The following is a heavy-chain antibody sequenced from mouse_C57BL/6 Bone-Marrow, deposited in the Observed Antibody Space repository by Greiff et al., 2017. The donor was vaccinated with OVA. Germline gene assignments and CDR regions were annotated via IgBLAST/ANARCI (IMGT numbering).Heavy chain of an antibody. CDR2: INPGSGGT. J-gene: IGHJ2*01. CDR1: GYAFTNYL. CDR3: ARGSNPFDY. V-gene: IGHV1-54*01. D-gene: IGHD2-5*01. Sequence: QVQLKPSGAELVRPGTSVKVSCKASGYAFTNYLIEWVKQRPGQGLEWIGVINPGSGGTNYNEKFKGKATLTADKSSSTAYMQLSSLTSEDSAVYFCARGSNPFDYWGQGTTLTVSS.